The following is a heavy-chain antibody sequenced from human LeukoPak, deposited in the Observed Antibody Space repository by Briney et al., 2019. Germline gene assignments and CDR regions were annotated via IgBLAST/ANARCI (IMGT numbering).Heavy chain of an antibody. CDR2: INPNSGGT. Sequence: RASVKVSCKASGYTFTSYDINWVRQATGQGLEWMGWINPNSGGTNYAQKFQGRVTMTRDTSISTAYMELSRLRSDDTAVYYCARVVDYSSGWHTRTDAFDIWGQGTMVTVSS. J-gene: IGHJ3*02. V-gene: IGHV1-2*02. CDR3: ARVVDYSSGWHTRTDAFDI. D-gene: IGHD6-19*01. CDR1: GYTFTSYD.